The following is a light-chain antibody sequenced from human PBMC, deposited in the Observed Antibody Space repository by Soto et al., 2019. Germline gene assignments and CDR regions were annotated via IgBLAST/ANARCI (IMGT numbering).Light chain of an antibody. Sequence: QPVLTQSPSASASLGASVKLTCTLSSGHSNYAIAWHQQQPEKGPRYLMKIHSDGSHSKGDGIPDRFSGSSSGAERHLTISSLQSEDEADYHCQTWGTGTVVFGGGTKLTVL. CDR2: IHSDGSH. CDR1: SGHSNYA. J-gene: IGLJ2*01. V-gene: IGLV4-69*01. CDR3: QTWGTGTVV.